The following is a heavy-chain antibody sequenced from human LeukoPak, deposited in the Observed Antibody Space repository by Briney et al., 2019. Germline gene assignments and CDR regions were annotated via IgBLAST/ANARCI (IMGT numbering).Heavy chain of an antibody. CDR1: GGTFSSYT. J-gene: IGHJ3*02. V-gene: IGHV1-69*04. CDR3: ARDLGGSYYLVRAFDI. CDR2: IIPILCIA. Sequence: SVKVSCKASGGTFSSYTISWVRQAPAQGLEWMGRIIPILCIANYAQKFQGRVTITADKSTSTAYVELSSLRSEDPAVYYRARDLGGSYYLVRAFDIWGQGTMVTVSS. D-gene: IGHD1-26*01.